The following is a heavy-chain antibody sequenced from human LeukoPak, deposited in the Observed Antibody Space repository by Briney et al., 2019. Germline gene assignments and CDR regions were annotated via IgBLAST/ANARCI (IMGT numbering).Heavy chain of an antibody. J-gene: IGHJ4*02. CDR3: ARDLSSGWTEGYSDY. V-gene: IGHV3-30-3*01. CDR1: GFTFSSYA. CDR2: ISYDGSNK. D-gene: IGHD6-19*01. Sequence: GRSLRLSCAVSGFTFSSYAMHWVRQAPGKGLEWVAVISYDGSNKYYADSVKGRFTISRDNSKNTLYLQMNSLRAEDTAVYYCARDLSSGWTEGYSDYWGQGTLVTVSS.